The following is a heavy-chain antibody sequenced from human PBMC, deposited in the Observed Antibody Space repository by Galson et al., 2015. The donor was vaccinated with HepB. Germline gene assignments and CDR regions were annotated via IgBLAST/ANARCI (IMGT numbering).Heavy chain of an antibody. CDR3: TTDPGFYTDGVWYSVNNY. Sequence: SLRLSCAASGFTFRNAWMSWVRQAPGKGLEWVGRIKSKSDDGAIHYAAFVKGRFSISRDDSKNTLYLDISSLKTEDTAVYYCTTDPGFYTDGVWYSVNNYWGQGTLVTVSS. J-gene: IGHJ4*02. CDR2: IKSKSDDGAI. V-gene: IGHV3-15*01. CDR1: GFTFRNAW. D-gene: IGHD2-8*01.